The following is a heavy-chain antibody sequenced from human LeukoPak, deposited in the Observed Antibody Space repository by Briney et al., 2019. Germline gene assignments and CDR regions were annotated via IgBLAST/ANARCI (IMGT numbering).Heavy chain of an antibody. V-gene: IGHV4-34*01. D-gene: IGHD6-6*01. J-gene: IGHJ6*02. CDR2: INHSGST. CDR3: ARGAARTYYYYGMDV. CDR1: GGSFSGYY. Sequence: SETLSLTCAVYGGSFSGYYWSWIRQPPGKGLEWIGEINHSGSTNYNPSLKSRVTISVDTSKNQFSLKLSSATAADTAVYYCARGAARTYYYYGMDVWGQGTTVTVSS.